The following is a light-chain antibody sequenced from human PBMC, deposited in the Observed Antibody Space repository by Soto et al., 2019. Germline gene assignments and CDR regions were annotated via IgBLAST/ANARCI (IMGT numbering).Light chain of an antibody. CDR2: GAS. CDR1: QSVRSNY. J-gene: IGKJ3*01. CDR3: QQYGSSPPLIT. V-gene: IGKV3-20*01. Sequence: EMVLTQSPGTLSLSAGARATLSCRASQSVRSNYLAWYQQKPGQAPRLLIYGASSRVTGIPDRFSGSVSGTDITLTICRLAPEDFAVYYCQQYGSSPPLITFGPGTKADF.